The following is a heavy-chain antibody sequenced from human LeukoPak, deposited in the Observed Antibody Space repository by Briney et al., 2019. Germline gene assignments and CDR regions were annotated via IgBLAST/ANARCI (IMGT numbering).Heavy chain of an antibody. CDR1: GFTFSSYW. J-gene: IGHJ3*02. V-gene: IGHV3-7*05. Sequence: GGSLRLSCAASGFTFSSYWMSWVRQAPWRGLEWVADIKQDGTQKYYVDSVEGRITISRDNVKNSLYLQMNSLRVEDTAVYYCARDCGSDCSQAFDIWGQGTMVTVSS. CDR2: IKQDGTQK. CDR3: ARDCGSDCSQAFDI. D-gene: IGHD2-21*02.